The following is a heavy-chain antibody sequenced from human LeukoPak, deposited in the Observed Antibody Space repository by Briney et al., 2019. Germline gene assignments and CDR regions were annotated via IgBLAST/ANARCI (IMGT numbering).Heavy chain of an antibody. V-gene: IGHV3-30-3*01. CDR2: ISYDGSNK. CDR3: AREEWYYFDY. CDR1: GFTFSTYA. Sequence: GGSLRLSCAASGFTFSTYAIHWVRQAPGKGLEWVAVISYDGSNKYFVDSVKGRFTIARDNSKNTVYLQMNSLRAEDMAVYYCAREEWYYFDYWGQGTLVTVSS. J-gene: IGHJ4*02. D-gene: IGHD3-3*01.